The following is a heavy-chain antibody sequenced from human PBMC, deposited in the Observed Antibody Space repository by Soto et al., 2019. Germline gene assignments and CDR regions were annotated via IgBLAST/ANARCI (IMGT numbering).Heavy chain of an antibody. J-gene: IGHJ4*02. Sequence: QVQLVQSGAEVKKPGASVKVSCKASGNTFSNYYIHLVRQAPGQGLEWMGTINPSGGHTTYAPKFLGRVTMTRDTSTSTLYMELTSLRSEDTAVYYCARGGHVVVVTAAFDYWGQGTLVTVSS. CDR2: INPSGGHT. D-gene: IGHD2-21*02. CDR3: ARGGHVVVVTAAFDY. V-gene: IGHV1-46*03. CDR1: GNTFSNYY.